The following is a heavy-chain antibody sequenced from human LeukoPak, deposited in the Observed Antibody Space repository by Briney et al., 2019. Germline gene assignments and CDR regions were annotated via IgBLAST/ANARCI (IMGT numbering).Heavy chain of an antibody. J-gene: IGHJ4*02. D-gene: IGHD5-24*01. V-gene: IGHV1-2*04. CDR3: ARGSSEEMATIAY. CDR1: GYTFTGYY. Sequence: ASVKVSCKASGYTFTGYYMHWVRQAPGQGLEWMGWINPNSGGTNYAQKFQGWVTMTRDTSISTAYMELSRLRSEDTAVYFCARGSSEEMATIAYWGQGTLVTVSS. CDR2: INPNSGGT.